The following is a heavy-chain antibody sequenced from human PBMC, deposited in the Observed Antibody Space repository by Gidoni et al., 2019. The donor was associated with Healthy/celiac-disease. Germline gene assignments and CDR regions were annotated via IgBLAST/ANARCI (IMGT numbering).Heavy chain of an antibody. Sequence: QVQLQQWGAGPLTPSETLSITCAAYGGSFRGYYWSWIRQPPGKGLEWIGEINHSGSTNYNPSLKSRVTISVDTSKNQFSLKLSSVTAADTAVYYCARGSITMVRGVLVQYYMDVWGKGTTVTVSS. V-gene: IGHV4-34*01. J-gene: IGHJ6*03. CDR1: GGSFRGYY. D-gene: IGHD3-10*01. CDR3: ARGSITMVRGVLVQYYMDV. CDR2: INHSGST.